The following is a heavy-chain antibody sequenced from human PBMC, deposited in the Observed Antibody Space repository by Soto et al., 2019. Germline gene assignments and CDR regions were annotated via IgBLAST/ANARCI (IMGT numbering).Heavy chain of an antibody. V-gene: IGHV3-23*01. Sequence: GGSLRLSCAASGFTFSNYAMSWVRQVPGKGLEWVSIISASGDNTYYADSVKGRFTISRDNSKNTLYLQMDSLRAEDTAVYYCAKDYRVVPAAVSGLFTAYWGQGSLVIVSS. CDR1: GFTFSNYA. CDR2: ISASGDNT. CDR3: AKDYRVVPAAVSGLFTAY. D-gene: IGHD2-2*01. J-gene: IGHJ4*02.